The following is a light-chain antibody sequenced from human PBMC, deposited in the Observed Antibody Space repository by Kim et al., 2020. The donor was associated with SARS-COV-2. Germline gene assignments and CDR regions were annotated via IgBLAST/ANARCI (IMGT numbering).Light chain of an antibody. CDR1: KLGYKY. CDR2: QDS. CDR3: QAWDSSWV. Sequence: VSVSPGQTASITCSGDKLGYKYACWYQQKPGRSPVLVIYQDSKRPSGIPERFSGSNSGNTATLTISGTQAMDEADYYCQAWDSSWVFGGGTQLTVL. J-gene: IGLJ3*02. V-gene: IGLV3-1*01.